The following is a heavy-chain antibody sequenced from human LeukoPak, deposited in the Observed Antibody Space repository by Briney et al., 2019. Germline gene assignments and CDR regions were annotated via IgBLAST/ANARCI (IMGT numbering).Heavy chain of an antibody. CDR1: NVSFSSYY. D-gene: IGHD2-2*01. V-gene: IGHV4-4*09. CDR3: ARSPPAPKQFDY. CDR2: IYPSGSS. J-gene: IGHJ4*02. Sequence: SETLSLTCTVSNVSFSSYYWSWIRQPPGKGLEWIGYIYPSGSSNSIPSLKSRVSLSVDTSKNQFSLKLSSVIAADTAIYYCARSPPAPKQFDYWGQGILDTVSS.